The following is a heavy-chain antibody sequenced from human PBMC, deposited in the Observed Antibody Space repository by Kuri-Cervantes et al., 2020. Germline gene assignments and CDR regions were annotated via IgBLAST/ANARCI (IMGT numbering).Heavy chain of an antibody. D-gene: IGHD6-13*01. CDR1: GFTFDDYA. J-gene: IGHJ6*02. CDR3: ARGRRIAAAGTRYYGMDV. V-gene: IGHV3-9*01. Sequence: GGSLRLSCAASGFTFDDYAMHWVRQAPGKGLEWVSGISWNSGSIGYADSVKGRFTISRDNAKNSLYLQMNSLRAEDTALYYCARGRRIAAAGTRYYGMDVWGQGTTVTVSS. CDR2: ISWNSGSI.